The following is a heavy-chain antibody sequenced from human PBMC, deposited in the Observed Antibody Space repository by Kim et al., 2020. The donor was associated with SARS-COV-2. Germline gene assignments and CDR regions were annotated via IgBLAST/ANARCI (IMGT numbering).Heavy chain of an antibody. V-gene: IGHV4-34*01. CDR2: INHSGST. CDR1: GGSFSGYY. J-gene: IGHJ6*02. D-gene: IGHD6-13*01. CDR3: ARVRGSSWYNGYYYYYGMDV. Sequence: SETLSLTCAVYGGSFSGYYWSWIRQPPGKGLEWIGEINHSGSTNYNPSLKSRVTISVDTSKNQFSLKLSSVTAADTAVYYCARVRGSSWYNGYYYYYGMDVWGQGTTVTVSS.